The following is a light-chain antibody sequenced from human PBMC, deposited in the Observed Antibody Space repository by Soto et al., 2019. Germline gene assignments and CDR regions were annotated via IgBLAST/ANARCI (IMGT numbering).Light chain of an antibody. Sequence: DIQLTQSPSFLSASVGDRVTITCLASQGSSSYLAWYQQKPGKAPKLLIYAASTLQSGVPSRFSGSGTGTEFTLIISSLQPEDFATYYCQQPNSYPLTFGGGTNVEIK. J-gene: IGKJ4*01. CDR3: QQPNSYPLT. CDR2: AAS. CDR1: QGSSSY. V-gene: IGKV1-9*01.